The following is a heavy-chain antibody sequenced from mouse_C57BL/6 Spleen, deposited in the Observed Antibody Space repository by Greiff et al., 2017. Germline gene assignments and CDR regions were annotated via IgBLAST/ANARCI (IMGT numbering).Heavy chain of an antibody. D-gene: IGHD1-1*01. CDR1: GYTFTSYW. J-gene: IGHJ1*03. CDR3: AREGTTTVVSTGYFGV. V-gene: IGHV1-53*01. Sequence: VQLQQPGTELVKPGASVKLSCKASGYTFTSYWMHWVKQRPGQGLEWIGNINPSNGGTNYNEKFKSKATLTVDKSSSTAYMQLSSLTSEDSAVYYCAREGTTTVVSTGYFGVWGTGTTVTVSS. CDR2: INPSNGGT.